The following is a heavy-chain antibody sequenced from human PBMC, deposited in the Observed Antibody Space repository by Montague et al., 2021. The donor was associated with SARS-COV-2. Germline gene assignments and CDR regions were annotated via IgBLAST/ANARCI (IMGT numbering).Heavy chain of an antibody. CDR2: IKQSGST. Sequence: SETLSLTCGVYGGSFGDDHWRWIRQPGGKGLEWIGDIKQSGSTNXTPSLRSRVTISVDTSRNQFSLKLTSVTAADTAVYFCARGHLSVSMIVVVFTSASYYFDYWGQGALVTVSS. CDR3: ARGHLSVSMIVVVFTSASYYFDY. J-gene: IGHJ4*02. V-gene: IGHV4-34*01. CDR1: GGSFGDDH. D-gene: IGHD3-22*01.